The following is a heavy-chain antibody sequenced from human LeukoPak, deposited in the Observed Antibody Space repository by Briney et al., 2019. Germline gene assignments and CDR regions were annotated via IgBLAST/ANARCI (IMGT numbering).Heavy chain of an antibody. CDR3: ARYPTGWYLDY. V-gene: IGHV6-1*01. CDR1: GDSVSRSTAA. Sequence: KNSQTLSLTCAISGDSVSRSTAAWTWVRQSPSRGLEWLGRTYYSSKWYSDYAVSVRSRITINPDTSKNQFSLQLSSVTPEDTAVYYCARYPTGWYLDYWGQGTLVTVSS. D-gene: IGHD6-19*01. CDR2: TYYSSKWYS. J-gene: IGHJ4*02.